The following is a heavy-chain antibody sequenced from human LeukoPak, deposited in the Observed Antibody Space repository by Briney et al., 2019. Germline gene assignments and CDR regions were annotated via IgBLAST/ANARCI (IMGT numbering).Heavy chain of an antibody. J-gene: IGHJ4*02. CDR1: GYTFTSYY. V-gene: IGHV1-46*01. CDR3: ARNYYDSSGYYSGLDY. Sequence: ASVKVSCKASGYTFTSYYMHWVRQAPGQGLEWMGIINPSGGSTSYAQKFQGRVTMTRDTSTSTVYMELSSLRSEDTAVYCCARNYYDSSGYYSGLDYWGQGTLVTVSS. CDR2: INPSGGST. D-gene: IGHD3-22*01.